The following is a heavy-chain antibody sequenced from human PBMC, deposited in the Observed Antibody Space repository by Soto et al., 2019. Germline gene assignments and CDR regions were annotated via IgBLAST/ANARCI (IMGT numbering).Heavy chain of an antibody. CDR2: IYYSGNT. Sequence: SETLSLTCTVSGGSISPYYWSWIRQPPGKGLEWIGYIYYSGNTEYNPSLKSRVTISVDTSKNQFSLKLSSVTAADTAVYYCARDEYYYVAAFDIWGQGTMVTVSS. J-gene: IGHJ3*02. D-gene: IGHD3-10*02. CDR1: GGSISPYY. V-gene: IGHV4-59*01. CDR3: ARDEYYYVAAFDI.